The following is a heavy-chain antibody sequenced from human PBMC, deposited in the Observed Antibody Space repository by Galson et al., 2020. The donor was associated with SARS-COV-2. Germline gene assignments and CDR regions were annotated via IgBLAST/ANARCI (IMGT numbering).Heavy chain of an antibody. CDR1: GGSISSSGHY. CDR3: VVDPDMINYFDY. D-gene: IGHD5-18*01. Sequence: SETLSLTCTVSGGSISSSGHYWGWIRQPPGKGLEWIGSFYYGGNTYYNPSLKSRVTISVDTSKNQFSLKLSSVTAADTAVYYCVVDPDMINYFDYWGQGTLVTVSS. CDR2: FYYGGNT. V-gene: IGHV4-39*01. J-gene: IGHJ4*02.